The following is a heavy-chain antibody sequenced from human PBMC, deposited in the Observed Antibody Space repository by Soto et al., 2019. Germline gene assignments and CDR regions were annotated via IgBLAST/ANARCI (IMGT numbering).Heavy chain of an antibody. V-gene: IGHV1-46*02. CDR1: GYTFNRYY. J-gene: IGHJ6*02. Sequence: QVQLVQSGAEVKKPGASVKVSCKASGYTFNRYYMHWVRQAPGQGLEWMGMINPSGSITSYTQQFQGRLTMTRDTSTSTVYMELSSLRSEDTAAYYCTRGSFLEWSCMDVWGQGTTVTVSS. CDR2: INPSGSIT. D-gene: IGHD3-3*01. CDR3: TRGSFLEWSCMDV.